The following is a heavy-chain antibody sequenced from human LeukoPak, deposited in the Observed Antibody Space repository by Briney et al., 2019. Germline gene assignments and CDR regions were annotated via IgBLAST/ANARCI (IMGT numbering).Heavy chain of an antibody. Sequence: GGSLRLSCAASGFTFDDYAMHWVRQAPGKGLEWVSGISWNSGSIGYADSVKGRFTISRDNAKNSLYLQMNSLRAEDMALYYCAKGALGERLLYPFDYWGQGTLVTVSS. CDR3: AKGALGERLLYPFDY. CDR1: GFTFDDYA. D-gene: IGHD3-3*01. CDR2: ISWNSGSI. J-gene: IGHJ4*02. V-gene: IGHV3-9*03.